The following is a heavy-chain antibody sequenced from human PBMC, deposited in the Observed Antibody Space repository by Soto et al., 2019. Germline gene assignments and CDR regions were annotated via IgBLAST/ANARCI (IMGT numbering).Heavy chain of an antibody. CDR3: ARVVVATGFDD. D-gene: IGHD5-12*01. CDR2: ISSSSYI. V-gene: IGHV3-21*01. CDR1: EFPLSSHS. J-gene: IGHJ4*02. Sequence: GGSLAVSCVAHEFPLSSHSMNWVRQAPGKGLEWVSSISSSSYIYYADSVKGRFTISRDNAKNSLYLQMNSLRAEDTAVYYCARVVVATGFDDWGQGTMVTVSS.